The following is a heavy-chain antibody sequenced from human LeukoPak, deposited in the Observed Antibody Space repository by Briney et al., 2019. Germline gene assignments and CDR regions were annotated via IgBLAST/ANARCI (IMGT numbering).Heavy chain of an antibody. CDR2: VYHSGST. V-gene: IGHV4-59*02. CDR3: ARATVDTAMVWNY. J-gene: IGHJ4*02. Sequence: SETLSLTCTVSGGSVSSHYWSWIRQPPDKGLEWIGYVYHSGSTDYNPSLKSRVTISMDTSKNRFSLKLRSVTPADTAVYYCARATVDTAMVWNYWGQGVLVTVSS. CDR1: GGSVSSHY. D-gene: IGHD5-18*01.